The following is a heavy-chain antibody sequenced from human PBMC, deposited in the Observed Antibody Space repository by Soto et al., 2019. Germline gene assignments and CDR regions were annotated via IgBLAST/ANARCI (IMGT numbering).Heavy chain of an antibody. CDR3: AKLYKNAWAIDY. CDR1: GFTFSSYA. CDR2: ITYSGVST. V-gene: IGHV3-23*01. Sequence: GGSLRLSCAASGFTFSSYAMTWVRQAPGRGPEWVSTITYSGVSTYYTASVQGRFTISRDNSKDTLFLQMNSLRAEDTAVYYCAKLYKNAWAIDYWGQGILVTVSS. J-gene: IGHJ4*02. D-gene: IGHD1-20*01.